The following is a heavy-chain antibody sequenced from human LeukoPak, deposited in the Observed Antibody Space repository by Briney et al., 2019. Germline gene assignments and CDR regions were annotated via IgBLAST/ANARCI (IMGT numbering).Heavy chain of an antibody. D-gene: IGHD3-3*01. CDR2: INPNSGGT. V-gene: IGHV1-2*02. CDR3: ARESTIFGVVDLMDV. Sequence: GASVKVSCKASGYTFTGYYMHWVRQAPGQGLEWMGWINPNSGGTNYAQKFQGRVTMTRDTSISTAYMELSRLRSDDTAVYYCARESTIFGVVDLMDVWGQGTTVTVSS. J-gene: IGHJ6*02. CDR1: GYTFTGYY.